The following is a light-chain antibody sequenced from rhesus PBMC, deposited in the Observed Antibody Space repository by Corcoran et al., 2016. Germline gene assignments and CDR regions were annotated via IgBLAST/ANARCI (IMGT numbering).Light chain of an antibody. CDR3: QQRSSSVFT. V-gene: IGKV1-38*01. Sequence: DIQLTQSPSYLSASVGDRVTITCRASQGISSYVAWYQQKPGKAPKLLIYGASNLQSGVPSRFSGSGSGTEFTLTISRLPPECFAVYCSQQRSSSVFTFGPGAKLDIE. CDR2: GAS. J-gene: IGKJ3*01. CDR1: QGISSY.